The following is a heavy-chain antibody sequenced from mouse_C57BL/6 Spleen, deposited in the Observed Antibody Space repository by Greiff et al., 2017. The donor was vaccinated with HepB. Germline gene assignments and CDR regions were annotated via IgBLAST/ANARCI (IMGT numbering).Heavy chain of an antibody. Sequence: EVKLVESEGGLVQPGSSMKLSCTASGFTFSDYYMAWVRQVPEKGLEWVANINYDGSSTYYLDSLKSRFIISRDNAKNILYLQMSSLKSEDTATYYCARGDGSAWFAYWGQGTLVTVSA. CDR1: GFTFSDYY. V-gene: IGHV5-16*01. D-gene: IGHD2-3*01. CDR2: INYDGSST. CDR3: ARGDGSAWFAY. J-gene: IGHJ3*01.